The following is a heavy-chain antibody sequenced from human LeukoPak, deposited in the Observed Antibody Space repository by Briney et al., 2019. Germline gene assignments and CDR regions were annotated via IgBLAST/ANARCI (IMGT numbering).Heavy chain of an antibody. CDR2: IYPGDSDT. J-gene: IGHJ4*02. CDR1: GYSFTSYW. D-gene: IGHD1-26*01. CDR3: ARQGVPGLLYFDS. Sequence: GESLKISCKGSGYSFTSYWIGWVRQMPGKDLEWMAIIYPGDSDTRYSPSFQGQVTISADKSISTAYLQWSSLKASDTAIYYCARQGVPGLLYFDSWGQGTLVTVSS. V-gene: IGHV5-51*01.